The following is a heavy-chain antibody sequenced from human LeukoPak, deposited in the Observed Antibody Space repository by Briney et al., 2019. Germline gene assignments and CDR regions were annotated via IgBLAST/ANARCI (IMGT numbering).Heavy chain of an antibody. CDR1: GFTFSDYS. CDR3: AREAVGAHRFDY. V-gene: IGHV3-11*01. J-gene: IGHJ4*02. D-gene: IGHD1-26*01. Sequence: AGGSLILSCAASGFTFSDYSMNWIRQAPGKGLEWVSYISSSGSTIYYADSVKGRFTISRDNAKNSLYLQMNSLRAEDTAVYYCAREAVGAHRFDYWGQGTLVTVSS. CDR2: ISSSGSTI.